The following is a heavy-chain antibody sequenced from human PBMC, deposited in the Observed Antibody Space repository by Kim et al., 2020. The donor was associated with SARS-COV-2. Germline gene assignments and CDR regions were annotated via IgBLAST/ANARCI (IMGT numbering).Heavy chain of an antibody. J-gene: IGHJ4*02. Sequence: TNYTQKFKGGLTMTMDTSSSTASMELSRLRSDDTAVYYCAREDIVPTIPDYWGQGTLVTVSS. CDR2: T. V-gene: IGHV1-2*02. D-gene: IGHD5-12*01. CDR3: AREDIVPTIPDY.